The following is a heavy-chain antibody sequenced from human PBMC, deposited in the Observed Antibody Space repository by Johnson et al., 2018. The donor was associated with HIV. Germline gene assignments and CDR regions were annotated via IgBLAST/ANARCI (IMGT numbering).Heavy chain of an antibody. D-gene: IGHD3-22*01. J-gene: IGHJ3*02. CDR1: AFSFSSYG. CDR3: AKETRDSRSAFDI. Sequence: QVQLVESGGVVVQPGGSLRLSCAASAFSFSSYGMHWVRQAPGKGLAGVAVTSYDGSKKHYADSVKGRFTVSRDNSKKTLFLQMNNLRAEDTAVYFCAKETRDSRSAFDIWGQGTMVTVSS. V-gene: IGHV3-30*18. CDR2: TSYDGSKK.